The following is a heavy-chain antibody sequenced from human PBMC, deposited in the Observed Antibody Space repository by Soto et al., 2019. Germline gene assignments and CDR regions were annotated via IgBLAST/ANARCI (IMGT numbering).Heavy chain of an antibody. D-gene: IGHD6-13*01. J-gene: IGHJ4*02. V-gene: IGHV4-30-4*01. CDR2: IYYSGST. Sequence: QVQLQESGPGLVKPSQTLSLTCTVSGGSISSGDYYWSWIRQPPGKGLEWIGSIYYSGSTYYNPSLNGRVTISVDTSKTQSSLKLNSVTAADPAVYYCASRHSSPYVDYWGQGTLGTVSS. CDR3: ASRHSSPYVDY. CDR1: GGSISSGDYY.